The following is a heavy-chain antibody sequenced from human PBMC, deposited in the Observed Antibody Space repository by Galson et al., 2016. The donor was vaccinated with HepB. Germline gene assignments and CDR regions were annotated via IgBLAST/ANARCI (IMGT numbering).Heavy chain of an antibody. Sequence: SLRLSCAASGFTVSSNYVSWVRQAPGKGLEWVSIIYSGGTKYYTDSVKGRFTIPRDSSKNAVFLQMNSLRDEDTAVYYCAREGASTSGWLTFDYWGQGTLVTVSS. CDR1: GFTVSSNY. CDR3: AREGASTSGWLTFDY. D-gene: IGHD6-13*01. V-gene: IGHV3-53*01. CDR2: IYSGGTK. J-gene: IGHJ4*02.